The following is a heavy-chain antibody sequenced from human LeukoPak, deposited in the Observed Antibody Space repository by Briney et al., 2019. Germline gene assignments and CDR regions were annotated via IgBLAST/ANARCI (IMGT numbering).Heavy chain of an antibody. V-gene: IGHV4-39*01. J-gene: IGHJ3*02. Sequence: SETLSLTCSVSGASISSSTTSYWGWIRQPPGKGLEWIGNIFYSGSTYYNPSLKSRVTISVDTSKNQFSLRLTSVTAADTAIYYCARLRVEDAFDIWGQGTVVIVSS. CDR3: ARLRVEDAFDI. CDR1: GASISSSTTSY. CDR2: IFYSGST.